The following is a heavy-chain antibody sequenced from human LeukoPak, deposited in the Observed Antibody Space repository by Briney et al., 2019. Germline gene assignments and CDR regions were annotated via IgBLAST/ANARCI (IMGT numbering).Heavy chain of an antibody. CDR3: ARSLGETTFDY. Sequence: GSLRLSCAASRFTFRNYGMHWVRQAPGKGLEWVAVIWYDGSKKYYVDSVKGRSTISRDNSKNTVHLEMNSLRVEDTAVYYCARSLGETTFDYWGQGTLVTVSS. CDR1: RFTFRNYG. CDR2: IWYDGSKK. V-gene: IGHV3-33*01. J-gene: IGHJ4*02. D-gene: IGHD3-16*01.